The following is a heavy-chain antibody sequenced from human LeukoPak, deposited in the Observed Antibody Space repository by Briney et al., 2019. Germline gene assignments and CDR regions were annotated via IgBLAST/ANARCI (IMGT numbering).Heavy chain of an antibody. Sequence: GRSLRLSCAASGFTFRSYAMHWVRQAPGKGLEWVAVISYDGSNKYYADSVKGRFTISRDNSKNTLYLQMNSLRAEDTAVYYCARETGGDNCYYYGMDVWGKGTTVTVSS. D-gene: IGHD1-26*01. CDR2: ISYDGSNK. V-gene: IGHV3-30*04. CDR1: GFTFRSYA. CDR3: ARETGGDNCYYYGMDV. J-gene: IGHJ6*04.